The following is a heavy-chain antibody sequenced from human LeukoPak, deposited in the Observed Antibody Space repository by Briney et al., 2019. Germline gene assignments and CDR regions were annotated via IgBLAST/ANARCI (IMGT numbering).Heavy chain of an antibody. CDR3: AVNDYVWGSYRTPPFDY. V-gene: IGHV3-23*01. CDR1: GFTFSDYA. J-gene: IGHJ4*02. Sequence: GGSLRLSCAASGFTFSDYAMSWVRQAPGKGLEWVSGLSGSGGATYYADSVKGRFTISRDTSKSTLYLQMNSLRAEDTAVYYCAVNDYVWGSYRTPPFDYWGQGTLVTVSS. D-gene: IGHD3-16*02. CDR2: LSGSGGAT.